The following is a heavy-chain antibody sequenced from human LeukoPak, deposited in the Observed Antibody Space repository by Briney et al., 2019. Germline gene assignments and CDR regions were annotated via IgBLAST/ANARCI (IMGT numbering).Heavy chain of an antibody. CDR2: IYYSGST. CDR1: GGSFSSSSYY. Sequence: SETLSLTCTVSGGSFSSSSYYWGWIRQPPGKGLEWIGSIYYSGSTYYNPSLKSRVTISVDTSKNQFSLKLSSVTAADTAVYYCARQRIVGARDAFDIWGQGTMVTVSS. CDR3: ARQRIVGARDAFDI. J-gene: IGHJ3*02. V-gene: IGHV4-39*01. D-gene: IGHD1-26*01.